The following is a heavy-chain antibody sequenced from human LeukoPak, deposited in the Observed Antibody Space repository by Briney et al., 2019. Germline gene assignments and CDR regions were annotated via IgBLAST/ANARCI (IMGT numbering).Heavy chain of an antibody. J-gene: IGHJ4*02. CDR3: ARATGIAAAGTFDYFDY. CDR2: INHSGST. V-gene: IGHV4-34*01. CDR1: XXXXSGYY. Sequence: SETXSLTXXXXXXXXSGYYWSWIRXPPGKGLEWIGEINHSGSTNYNPSLKSRVTISVDTSKNQFSLKLSSVTAADTAVYYCARATGIAAAGTFDYFDYWGQGTLVTVSS. D-gene: IGHD6-13*01.